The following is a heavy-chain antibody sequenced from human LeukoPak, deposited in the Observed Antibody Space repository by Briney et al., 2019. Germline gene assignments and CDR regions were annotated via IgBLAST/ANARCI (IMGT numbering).Heavy chain of an antibody. J-gene: IGHJ5*02. CDR2: IYYSGST. Sequence: SETLSLTCTVSGGSISSYYWSWIRQPPGKGLEWIGYIYYSGSTNYNPSLKSRVTISVYTSKNQFSLKLSSVTAADTAVYYCARELLHNNWFDPWGQGTLVTVSS. CDR3: ARELLHNNWFDP. D-gene: IGHD2-15*01. CDR1: GGSISSYY. V-gene: IGHV4-59*01.